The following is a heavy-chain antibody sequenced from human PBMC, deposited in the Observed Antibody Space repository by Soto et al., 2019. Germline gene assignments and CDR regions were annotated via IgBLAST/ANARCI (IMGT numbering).Heavy chain of an antibody. J-gene: IGHJ5*02. CDR2: ISYTGMT. V-gene: IGHV4-39*01. Sequence: PSETLSLTCTVSGGSISGSSYYWGWIRQPPGKGLEWIGTISYTGMTYYNPSLKSRVTISVDRSKNQLSLKLNSVTAADRAVYYCARVPDRWGQGTLVTVSS. D-gene: IGHD2-2*01. CDR3: ARVPDR. CDR1: GGSISGSSYY.